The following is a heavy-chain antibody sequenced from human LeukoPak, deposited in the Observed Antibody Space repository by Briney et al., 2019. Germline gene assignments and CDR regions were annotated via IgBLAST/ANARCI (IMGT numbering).Heavy chain of an antibody. CDR1: GGSISSYY. CDR2: IYYSGST. V-gene: IGHV4-59*08. CDR3: ERHSLIVGAIHDAFDI. D-gene: IGHD1-26*01. J-gene: IGHJ3*02. Sequence: SETLSLTCTVSGGSISSYYCSWIRQPPGKGLEWIGFIYYSGSTNYNPSLKSRVTISVDTSKNQFSLKLSSVTAADTAVYYCERHSLIVGAIHDAFDIWGQGTMVTVSS.